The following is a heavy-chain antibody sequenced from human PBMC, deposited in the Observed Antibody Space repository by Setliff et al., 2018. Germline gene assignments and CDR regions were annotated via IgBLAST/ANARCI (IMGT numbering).Heavy chain of an antibody. J-gene: IGHJ4*02. V-gene: IGHV4-59*02. CDR2: MYYSGDT. Sequence: SETLSLTCTVSGGSVRGYYWSWIRQPPGKGLEWIGYMYYSGDTNYNPSLKSRVTISVDTSKNQFSLELSSVTAADTAVYYCARGGTFRYFDYWGQGTPVTVSS. D-gene: IGHD5-12*01. CDR1: GGSVRGYY. CDR3: ARGGTFRYFDY.